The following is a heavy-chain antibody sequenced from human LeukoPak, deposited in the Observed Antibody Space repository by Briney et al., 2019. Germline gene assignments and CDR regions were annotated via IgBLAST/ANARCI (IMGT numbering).Heavy chain of an antibody. V-gene: IGHV3-48*04. D-gene: IGHD6-19*01. Sequence: PGGSLRLSCAASGFTFSSYSMNWVRQAPGKGLEWVSYISSSSSTIYYADSVKGRFTVSRDNAKSSLYLQMNSLRAEDTAVYYCARCPIGYSSGWYGGGYYYYYMDVWGKGTTVTVSS. CDR1: GFTFSSYS. J-gene: IGHJ6*03. CDR2: ISSSSSTI. CDR3: ARCPIGYSSGWYGGGYYYYYMDV.